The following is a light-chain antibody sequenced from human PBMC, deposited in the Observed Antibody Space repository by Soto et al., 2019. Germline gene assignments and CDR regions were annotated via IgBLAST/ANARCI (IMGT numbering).Light chain of an antibody. CDR2: GAS. Sequence: EIVMTQSPATLSVFPGERATLSCRASQSISTNLAWYQQKPGRAPRLLIYGASARATGIPARFSGSGSGTEFTLTLRSLQSEDFAVYSCHQYNNWPPYTFGQGTKLEIK. CDR3: HQYNNWPPYT. J-gene: IGKJ2*01. V-gene: IGKV3-15*01. CDR1: QSISTN.